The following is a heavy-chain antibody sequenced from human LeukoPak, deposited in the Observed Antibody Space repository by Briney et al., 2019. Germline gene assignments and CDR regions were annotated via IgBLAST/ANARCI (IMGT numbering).Heavy chain of an antibody. Sequence: SETLSLTCTVSAGSISSYYWSWIRQPPGKGLEWIGYIYFSGSTNYNPSPKSRVTISVDTSKNQFSLKLSSVTAADTAVYYCARLGDEENTAMTPWGQGTLVTVSS. CDR2: IYFSGST. V-gene: IGHV4-59*08. CDR1: AGSISSYY. D-gene: IGHD5-18*01. CDR3: ARLGDEENTAMTP. J-gene: IGHJ5*02.